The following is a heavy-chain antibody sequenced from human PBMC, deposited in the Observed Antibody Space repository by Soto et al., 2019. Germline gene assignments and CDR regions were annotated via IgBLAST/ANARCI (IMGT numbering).Heavy chain of an antibody. CDR2: ISAYNGNT. D-gene: IGHD3-16*01. CDR3: GRGLTFFDC. J-gene: IGHJ4*02. CDR1: GYTFTSYG. Sequence: QVQLVQSGAEVKKPGASVKVSCKASGYTFTSYGISWVRQAPGQGLEWMGRISAYNGNTKYPQKLQARVTMTTDTSTGTAYMDLGTLGADDTAVYYWGRGLTFFDCWGQGTLVTVS. V-gene: IGHV1-18*01.